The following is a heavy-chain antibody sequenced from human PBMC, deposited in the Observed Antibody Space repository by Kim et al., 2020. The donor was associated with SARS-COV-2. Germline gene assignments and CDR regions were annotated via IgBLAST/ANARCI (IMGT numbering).Heavy chain of an antibody. D-gene: IGHD3-3*01. J-gene: IGHJ4*02. Sequence: GGSLRLSCAASGFTVSSNYMSWVRQAPGKGLEWVSVIYSGGSTYYADSVKGRFTISRDNSKNTLYLQMNSLRAEDTAVYYCARYGFFHRYYFDYWGQGTLVTVSS. CDR1: GFTVSSNY. V-gene: IGHV3-66*02. CDR2: IYSGGST. CDR3: ARYGFFHRYYFDY.